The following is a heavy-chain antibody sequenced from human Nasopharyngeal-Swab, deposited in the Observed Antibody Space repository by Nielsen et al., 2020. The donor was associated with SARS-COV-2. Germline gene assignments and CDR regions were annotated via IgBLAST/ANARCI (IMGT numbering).Heavy chain of an antibody. J-gene: IGHJ4*02. CDR2: IKSKTDGGTT. D-gene: IGHD5-18*01. CDR3: TTDLSDTAMVYFDY. V-gene: IGHV3-15*01. CDR1: GFTFSNAW. Sequence: GGSLRLSCAASGFTFSNAWMSWVRQAPGKGLGWVGRIKSKTDGGTTDYAAPVKGRFTISRDDSKNTLYLQMNSLKTEDTAVYYCTTDLSDTAMVYFDYWGQGTLVTVSS.